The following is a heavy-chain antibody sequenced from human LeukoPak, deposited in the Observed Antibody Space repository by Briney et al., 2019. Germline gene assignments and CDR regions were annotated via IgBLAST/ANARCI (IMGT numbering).Heavy chain of an antibody. D-gene: IGHD3-22*01. V-gene: IGHV3-23*01. CDR1: GFTFSSYA. J-gene: IGHJ1*01. CDR2: ISGSGGST. Sequence: PGGSLRLSCAASGFTFSSYAMSWVRQAPGKGLEWVSAISGSGGSTYYADSVKGRFTISRDNSKNTLYLQMNSLRAEDTAVYYCAKDYYDSSGYIEYFQHWGQGTLVTVSS. CDR3: AKDYYDSSGYIEYFQH.